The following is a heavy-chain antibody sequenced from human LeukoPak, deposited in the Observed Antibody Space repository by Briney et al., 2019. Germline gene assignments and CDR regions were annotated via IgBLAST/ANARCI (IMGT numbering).Heavy chain of an antibody. CDR3: AKGGRPMVRGLSPYYFDY. Sequence: PGGSLRLSCAASGFTFNSYGMSWVRQAPGKGLEWVSTISGSGGTTSYADSVKGRFTISRDNSKNTLYLQMNSLRAEDTAVYYCAKGGRPMVRGLSPYYFDYWGQGTLVTVSS. CDR2: ISGSGGTT. J-gene: IGHJ4*02. V-gene: IGHV3-23*01. D-gene: IGHD3-10*01. CDR1: GFTFNSYG.